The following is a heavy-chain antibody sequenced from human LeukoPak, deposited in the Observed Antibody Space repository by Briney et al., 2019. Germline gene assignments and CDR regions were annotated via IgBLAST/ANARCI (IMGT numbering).Heavy chain of an antibody. J-gene: IGHJ4*02. Sequence: SETLSLTCAVYGGSFSGYYLSWISQPPGKGLEWIGEIHHRGITNYNPSLKSRVTISLDTSKSHFSLKLNSVTAADTAVYYCARGIPDYYDNSGLGYWGQGTLVTVSS. CDR3: ARGIPDYYDNSGLGY. CDR2: IHHRGIT. D-gene: IGHD3-22*01. CDR1: GGSFSGYY. V-gene: IGHV4-34*01.